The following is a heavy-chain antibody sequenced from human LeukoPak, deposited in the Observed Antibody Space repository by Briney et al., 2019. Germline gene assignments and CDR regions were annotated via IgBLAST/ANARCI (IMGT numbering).Heavy chain of an antibody. D-gene: IGHD6-13*01. CDR3: ARVRWVAAAGRTPFDY. CDR1: GYTFTGYY. Sequence: ASVKASCKASGYTFTGYYMHWVRQAPGQGLEWMGRINPNSGGTNYAQKFQGRVTMTRDTSISTAYMELSRLRSDDTAVYYCARVRWVAAAGRTPFDYWGQGSLVTVSS. V-gene: IGHV1-2*06. CDR2: INPNSGGT. J-gene: IGHJ4*02.